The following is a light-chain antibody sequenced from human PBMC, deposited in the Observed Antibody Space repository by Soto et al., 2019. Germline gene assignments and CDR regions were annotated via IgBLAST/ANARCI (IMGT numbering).Light chain of an antibody. CDR2: EVS. Sequence: QSALTQPASVSGSPGQSITISCTGTSSDVGGYNYVSWYQQHPGKAPKLMIYEVSNRPSGVSNRFSGSKSGNTASLTISGLKAEDEADYYCSSYTSSNRVFGGGTQLTVL. J-gene: IGLJ2*01. CDR1: SSDVGGYNY. CDR3: SSYTSSNRV. V-gene: IGLV2-14*01.